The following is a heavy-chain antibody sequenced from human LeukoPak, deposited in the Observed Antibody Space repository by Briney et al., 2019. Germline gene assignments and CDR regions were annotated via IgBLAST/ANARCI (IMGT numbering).Heavy chain of an antibody. Sequence: ASVKVSCKASGYTFTGYYMHWVRQAPGQGLEWMGWINPNSGGTNYAQKFQGRVTMTRDTSISTAYMELSRLRSDDTAVYYCAREDGSSGWSNFDYWGQGTLVTVSS. CDR2: INPNSGGT. J-gene: IGHJ4*02. CDR3: AREDGSSGWSNFDY. V-gene: IGHV1-2*02. CDR1: GYTFTGYY. D-gene: IGHD6-19*01.